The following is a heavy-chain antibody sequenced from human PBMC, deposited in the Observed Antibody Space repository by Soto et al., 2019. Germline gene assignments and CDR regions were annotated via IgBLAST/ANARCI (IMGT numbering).Heavy chain of an antibody. CDR2: IISTGVST. CDR3: AKWHYGDYGWFDP. D-gene: IGHD4-17*01. Sequence: EVQMLESGGGLVQPGGSLRLSCAASGFSFSSFAMTWVRQAPGKGLEWVSTIISTGVSTYYADSAKGRFTNSRANSKNTLYLQMNSLRVEDTAVYYCAKWHYGDYGWFDPWGQGTLVTVSS. CDR1: GFSFSSFA. V-gene: IGHV3-23*01. J-gene: IGHJ5*02.